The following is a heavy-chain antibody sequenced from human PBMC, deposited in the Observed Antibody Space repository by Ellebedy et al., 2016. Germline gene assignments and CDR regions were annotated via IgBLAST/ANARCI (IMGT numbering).Heavy chain of an antibody. J-gene: IGHJ4*02. CDR3: ARVVVGATAEEFDY. V-gene: IGHV4-34*01. CDR1: GGSISSYY. Sequence: SETLSLXXTVSGGSISSYYWSWIRQPPGKGLEWIGEINHSGSTNYNPSLKSRVTISVDTSKNQFSLKLSSVTAADTAVYYCARVVVGATAEEFDYWGQGTLVTVSS. D-gene: IGHD1-26*01. CDR2: INHSGST.